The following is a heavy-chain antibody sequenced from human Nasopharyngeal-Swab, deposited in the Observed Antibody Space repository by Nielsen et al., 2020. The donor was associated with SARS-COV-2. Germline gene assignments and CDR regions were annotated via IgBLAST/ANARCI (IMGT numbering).Heavy chain of an antibody. CDR2: ISAYNGNT. Sequence: SVKVSCQASGYTFTSYGISWVRQAPGQGLEWMGWISAYNGNTNYAQKLQGRVTMTTDTSTSTAYMELRSLRSDDTAVYYCARDLSPGYCSGGSCLDYYGMDVWGQGTTVTVSS. D-gene: IGHD2-15*01. V-gene: IGHV1-18*01. CDR3: ARDLSPGYCSGGSCLDYYGMDV. J-gene: IGHJ6*02. CDR1: GYTFTSYG.